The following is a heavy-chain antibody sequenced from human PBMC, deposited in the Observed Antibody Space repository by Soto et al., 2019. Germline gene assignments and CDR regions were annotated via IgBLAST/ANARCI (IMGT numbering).Heavy chain of an antibody. J-gene: IGHJ4*02. D-gene: IGHD3-9*01. V-gene: IGHV3-11*01. CDR2: ISSSGSTI. CDR3: ARDSAYYDILKSLRYFDY. Sequence: PGGSLRLSCAASGFTFSDYYMSWIRQAPGKGLEWVSYISSSGSTIYYADSVKGRFTISRDNAKNSLYLQMNSLRAEDTAVYYCARDSAYYDILKSLRYFDYWGQGTLVTVSS. CDR1: GFTFSDYY.